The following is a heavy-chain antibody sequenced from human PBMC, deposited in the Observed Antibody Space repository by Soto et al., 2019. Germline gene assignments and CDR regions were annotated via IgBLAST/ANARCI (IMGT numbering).Heavy chain of an antibody. CDR1: GFTFSNYA. V-gene: IGHV3-23*01. CDR3: AKEFLTGTYPKFDY. CDR2: IVGGGDTP. Sequence: SLKICCAASGFTFSNYAMIWVRQAPGTGLEWVSAIVGGGDTPYYADSVKGRFAVSRDNSKNTLYLQMDSLRAGDTDMYYGAKEFLTGTYPKFDYWGRGDRVTVSS. D-gene: IGHD7-27*01. J-gene: IGHJ4*02.